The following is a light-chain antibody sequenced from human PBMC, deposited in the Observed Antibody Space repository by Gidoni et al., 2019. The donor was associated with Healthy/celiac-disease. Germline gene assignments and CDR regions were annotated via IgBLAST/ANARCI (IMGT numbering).Light chain of an antibody. Sequence: EIVMTQSPATLSVSPGERATLSCRASQSVDSNLAWYQQKPGQAPRLLIYGASTRATGIPARCSGSGSGTEFTLTISSLQSEDFAVDYCQQYNNWPTNTFGQGTKLDIK. CDR2: GAS. CDR3: QQYNNWPTNT. CDR1: QSVDSN. J-gene: IGKJ2*01. V-gene: IGKV3-15*01.